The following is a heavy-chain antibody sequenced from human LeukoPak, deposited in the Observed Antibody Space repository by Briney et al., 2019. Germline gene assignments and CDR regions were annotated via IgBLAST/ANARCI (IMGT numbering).Heavy chain of an antibody. Sequence: SETLSLTCTVSGGSISSYYWSWIRQPAGKGLEWIGRIYTSGSTYYNPSLKSRVTIAVETSKNQFSLKLSSVTAADKAVYYCARSCRILDIVATIRARLGGNGFDIWGQGTMVTVSS. V-gene: IGHV4-4*07. D-gene: IGHD5-12*01. CDR1: GGSISSYY. CDR3: ARSCRILDIVATIRARLGGNGFDI. CDR2: IYTSGST. J-gene: IGHJ3*02.